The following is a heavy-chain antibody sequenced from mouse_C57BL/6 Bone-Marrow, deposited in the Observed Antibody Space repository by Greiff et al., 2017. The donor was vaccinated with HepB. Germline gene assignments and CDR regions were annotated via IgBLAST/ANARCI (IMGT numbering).Heavy chain of an antibody. Sequence: EVKLVESGGGLVQPGESLKLSCESNEYEFPSHDMSWVRKTPEKRLELVAAINSDGGSTYYPDTMERRFIISRDNTKKTLYLQMSSLRSEDTALYDCARTTVVATEHWYFDVWGTGTTVTVSS. D-gene: IGHD1-1*01. V-gene: IGHV5-2*01. CDR3: ARTTVVATEHWYFDV. CDR1: EYEFPSHD. CDR2: INSDGGST. J-gene: IGHJ1*03.